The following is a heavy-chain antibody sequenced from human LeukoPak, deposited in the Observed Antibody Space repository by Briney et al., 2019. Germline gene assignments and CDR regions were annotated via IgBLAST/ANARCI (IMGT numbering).Heavy chain of an antibody. CDR3: ARDRLDYGERGLFDY. D-gene: IGHD4-17*01. Sequence: SVKVSCKASGGTFSSYAISWVRQAPGQGLEWMGGIIPIFGTANYAQKFQGRVTITADESTSTAYMELSSLRSEDTAVYYCARDRLDYGERGLFDYWGQGTLVTVSS. J-gene: IGHJ4*02. V-gene: IGHV1-69*13. CDR1: GGTFSSYA. CDR2: IIPIFGTA.